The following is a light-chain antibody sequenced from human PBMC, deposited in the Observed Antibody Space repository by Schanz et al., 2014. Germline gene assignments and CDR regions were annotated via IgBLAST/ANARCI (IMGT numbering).Light chain of an antibody. Sequence: DIQMTQSPSSLSASVGDRVTISCRASQSITSFLNWYQHKPGRAPKLLIFGASSLQSGVPSRFSGSGSGTDFTLTISSLQPEDFAVYYCHQYGSSPPWTFGQGTRVEIK. V-gene: IGKV1-39*01. J-gene: IGKJ1*01. CDR3: HQYGSSPPWT. CDR2: GAS. CDR1: QSITSF.